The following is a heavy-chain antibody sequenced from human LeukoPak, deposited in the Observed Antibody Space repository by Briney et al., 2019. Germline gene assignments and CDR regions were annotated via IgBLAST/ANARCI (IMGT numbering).Heavy chain of an antibody. CDR1: GFKFDDYG. V-gene: IGHV3-20*04. CDR3: AGYYYDSSRGFDL. D-gene: IGHD3-22*01. CDR2: INWNGAWT. J-gene: IGHJ5*02. Sequence: GGSLRLSCAASGFKFDDYGMSWVRQAPGKGLEWVCDINWNGAWTGYADSVKGRFTISRDNARNSLYLQMNSLRAEDTALYYCAGYYYDSSRGFDLWGQGTLVTVSA.